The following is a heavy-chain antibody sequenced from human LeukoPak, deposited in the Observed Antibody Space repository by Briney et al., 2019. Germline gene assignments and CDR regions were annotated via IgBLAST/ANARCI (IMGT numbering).Heavy chain of an antibody. CDR2: IYHSGST. J-gene: IGHJ2*01. V-gene: IGHV4-38-2*02. CDR1: GYSISSGYY. CDR3: ARERGSGSYYRDWYFDP. D-gene: IGHD3-10*01. Sequence: SETLSLTCTVSGYSISSGYYWGWIRQPPGKGLEWIGSIYHSGSTYYNPSLKSRVTMSVDTSKNQFSLKLSSVTAADTAVYYCARERGSGSYYRDWYFDPWGRGTLVTVSS.